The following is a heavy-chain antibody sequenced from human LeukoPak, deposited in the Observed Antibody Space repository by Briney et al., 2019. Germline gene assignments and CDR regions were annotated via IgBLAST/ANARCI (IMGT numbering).Heavy chain of an antibody. Sequence: PSETLSLTCAVSGYSISSGYYWGWIRQPPGKGLEWIGSIYHSGNTNYNPTLKSRVTISVDTSKNQFSLKLNSVTAADTAVYYCARHYGTKPEQHFDYWGQGTLVTVSS. CDR2: IYHSGNT. V-gene: IGHV4-38-2*01. J-gene: IGHJ4*02. D-gene: IGHD2-2*01. CDR1: GYSISSGYY. CDR3: ARHYGTKPEQHFDY.